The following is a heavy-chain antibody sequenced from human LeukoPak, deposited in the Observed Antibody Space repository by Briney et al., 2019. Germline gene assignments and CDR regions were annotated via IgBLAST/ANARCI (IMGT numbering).Heavy chain of an antibody. CDR1: GYTFTIYA. CDR3: ARATEAGSWNYYGMDV. J-gene: IGHJ6*02. D-gene: IGHD2-15*01. Sequence: ASVKVSFKASGYTFTIYAMHWVRQAPGQRLEWMGWINAGNGNTKYSQKFQGRVTITRDTSASTVYMELSSLRSEDTAVHYCARATEAGSWNYYGMDVWGQGTTVTVSS. V-gene: IGHV1-3*01. CDR2: INAGNGNT.